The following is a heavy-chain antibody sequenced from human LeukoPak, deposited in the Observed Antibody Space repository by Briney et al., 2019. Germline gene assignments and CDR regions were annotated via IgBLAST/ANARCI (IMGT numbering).Heavy chain of an antibody. D-gene: IGHD6-13*01. Sequence: GASVKLSCKASGGTFSSYAISWVRLAPGQGLGWMGRIIPILGIANYAQKFQGRVTITADKSTSTAYMELSSLRSEDTAVYYCARGPSSSSWYSHAFDIWGQGTMVTVSS. CDR3: ARGPSSSSWYSHAFDI. CDR1: GGTFSSYA. V-gene: IGHV1-69*04. J-gene: IGHJ3*02. CDR2: IIPILGIA.